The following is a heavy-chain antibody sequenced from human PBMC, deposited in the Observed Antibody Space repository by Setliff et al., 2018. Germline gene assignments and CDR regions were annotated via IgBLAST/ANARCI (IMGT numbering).Heavy chain of an antibody. Sequence: ASVKVSCKATGGTFRNYGISWVRQAPGQGLEWMGWNSAYAQKFQGRVTMTTDTPTSTAYMELRSLRSEDTAVYYCARDFLGQWGGKGGLDYWGQGTLVTVSS. CDR3: ARDFLGQWGGKGGLDY. V-gene: IGHV1-18*01. D-gene: IGHD6-19*01. CDR1: GGTFRNYG. J-gene: IGHJ4*02. CDR2: NSA.